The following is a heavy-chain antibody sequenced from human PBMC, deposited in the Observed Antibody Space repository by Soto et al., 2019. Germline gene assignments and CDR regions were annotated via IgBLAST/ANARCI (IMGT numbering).Heavy chain of an antibody. V-gene: IGHV3-20*04. D-gene: IGHD4-17*01. J-gene: IGHJ5*01. CDR2: WHRNGKNT. Sequence: EVQLVESGGGVVRPGGSLRLACAASGFSVDEYGMSWVRQVPGKGLEWVSGWHRNGKNTSYADSVRGRFAISRDDAKNSLYLQMDSLRAEDTAVYYCARDHRWGYQYGDYGDSWGQGTLVTVSS. CDR1: GFSVDEYG. CDR3: ARDHRWGYQYGDYGDS.